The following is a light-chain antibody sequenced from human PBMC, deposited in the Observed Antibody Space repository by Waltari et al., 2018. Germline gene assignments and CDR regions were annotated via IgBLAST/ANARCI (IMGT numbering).Light chain of an antibody. CDR2: AAS. CDR1: QGVGNK. V-gene: IGKV3D-15*01. CDR3: QQYYSWPLT. J-gene: IGKJ4*01. Sequence: EVVMTQSPATLSVSPGDRATLSCRASQGVGNKLAWYQQKPGQAPRLLIDAASTSATGISARFSGSASGTDFALTIDSLQSEDFAVYYCQQYYSWPLTFGGGTILEIK.